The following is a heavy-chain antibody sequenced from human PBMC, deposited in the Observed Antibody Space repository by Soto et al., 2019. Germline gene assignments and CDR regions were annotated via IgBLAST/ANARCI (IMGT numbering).Heavy chain of an antibody. D-gene: IGHD3-10*01. CDR3: ARVDPGRFGDPGFDP. J-gene: IGHJ5*02. CDR2: IYYSGST. Sequence: SEILSLTCTVSGGSISSYYWSWIRQPPGKGLEWIGYIYYSGSTNYNPSLKSRVTISVDTSKNQFSLKLSSVTAADTAVYYCARVDPGRFGDPGFDPWGQGTLVTVSS. V-gene: IGHV4-59*01. CDR1: GGSISSYY.